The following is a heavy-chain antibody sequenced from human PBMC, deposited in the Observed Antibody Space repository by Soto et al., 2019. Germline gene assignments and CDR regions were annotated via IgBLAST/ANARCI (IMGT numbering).Heavy chain of an antibody. Sequence: GGSLRLSCAASGFMFSAYAMLWVRQAPGKGLEWVAAISYDGTNKYYADSIKGRFTIFRDNSANTLFLQVNSLRREDTAMYYCARDPSPYTSGWYGIDFWGHGTLVPSPQ. CDR1: GFMFSAYA. CDR2: ISYDGTNK. D-gene: IGHD6-19*01. CDR3: ARDPSPYTSGWYGIDF. J-gene: IGHJ4*01. V-gene: IGHV3-30*04.